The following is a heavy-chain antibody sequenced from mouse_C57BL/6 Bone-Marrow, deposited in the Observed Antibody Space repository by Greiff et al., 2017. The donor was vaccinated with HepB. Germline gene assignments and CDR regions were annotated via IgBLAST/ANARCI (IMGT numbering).Heavy chain of an antibody. Sequence: QVQLQQSGAELVRPGASVTLSCKASGYTFTDYEMHWVKQTPVHGLEWIGAIDPETGGTAYNQKFKGKAILTADKSSSTAYMELRSLTSEDSAVYYCTREVDPWYFDVWGTGTTVTVSS. V-gene: IGHV1-15*01. CDR1: GYTFTDYE. D-gene: IGHD1-1*01. J-gene: IGHJ1*03. CDR2: IDPETGGT. CDR3: TREVDPWYFDV.